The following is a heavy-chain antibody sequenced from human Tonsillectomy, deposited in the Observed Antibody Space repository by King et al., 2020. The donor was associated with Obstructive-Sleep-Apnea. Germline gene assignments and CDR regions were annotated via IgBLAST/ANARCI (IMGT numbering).Heavy chain of an antibody. CDR1: GYTFSSYS. V-gene: IGHV3-48*04. Sequence: VQLVESGGGLVQPGGSLRLSCAASGYTFSSYSMNWVRQAPGKGLEWVSYISSSSSTIYYADSVKGRFTISRDNAKNSLYLQMNSLRAEDTAVYYCARDSPGLNAFDIWGQGTMVTVSS. J-gene: IGHJ3*02. CDR2: ISSSSSTI. CDR3: ARDSPGLNAFDI. D-gene: IGHD2-8*01.